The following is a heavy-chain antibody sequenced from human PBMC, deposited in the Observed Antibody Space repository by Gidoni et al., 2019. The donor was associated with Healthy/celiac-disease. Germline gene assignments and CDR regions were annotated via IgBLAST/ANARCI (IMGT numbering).Heavy chain of an antibody. CDR3: AKLWPVRAAAGTEDMDV. CDR2: ISYDGSNK. Sequence: QVQLVESGGGVVQTGRSLSLSCAASGFAFRTYGVNWVRQAPGKGLEWVAVISYDGSNKYYADSVKGRFTISRDNSKNTLYLQMNSLRAEDTAVYYGAKLWPVRAAAGTEDMDVWGKGTTVTVSS. J-gene: IGHJ6*03. CDR1: GFAFRTYG. D-gene: IGHD6-13*01. V-gene: IGHV3-30*18.